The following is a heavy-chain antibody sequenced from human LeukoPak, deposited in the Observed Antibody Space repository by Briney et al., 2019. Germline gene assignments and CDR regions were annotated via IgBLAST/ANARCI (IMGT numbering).Heavy chain of an antibody. J-gene: IGHJ4*02. D-gene: IGHD1-26*01. CDR1: GGSISSYY. CDR2: IYTSGST. V-gene: IGHV4-4*07. Sequence: PSETVSLTCTVSGGSISSYYWSWIRQPAGKGLEWIGRIYTSGSTNYNPSLKSRVTMSVDTSKNQFSLKLSSVTAADTAVYYCARDQVGATRDYFDYWGQGTLVTVPS. CDR3: ARDQVGATRDYFDY.